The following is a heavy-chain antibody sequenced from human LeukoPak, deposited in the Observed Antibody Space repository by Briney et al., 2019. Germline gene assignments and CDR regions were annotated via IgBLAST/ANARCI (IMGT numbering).Heavy chain of an antibody. J-gene: IGHJ4*02. CDR2: IYSGGAT. D-gene: IGHD2-15*01. V-gene: IGHV3-53*01. CDR3: TTTGSLLSVVVGNDY. CDR1: GGSFSGYY. Sequence: ETLSLTCAVYGGSFSGYYWSWIRQPPGKGLEWVSVIYSGGATYYTDSVKGRFTISRDNSKNTLYLQMNSLKTEDTAVYYCTTTGSLLSVVVGNDYWGQGTLVTVSS.